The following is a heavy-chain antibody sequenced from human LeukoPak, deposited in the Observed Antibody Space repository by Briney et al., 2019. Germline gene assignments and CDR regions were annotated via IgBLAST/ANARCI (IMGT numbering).Heavy chain of an antibody. D-gene: IGHD3-22*01. V-gene: IGHV1-46*01. Sequence: ASVKVSCKASGYTFTSYYMHWVRQAPGQGLEWMGIINPSGGSTSYAQKFQGRVTMTRDTSTSTVYMELSSLRSEDTAVYYCARVTGYYDSSGYYYFDYWGQGTLVTVSS. J-gene: IGHJ4*02. CDR1: GYTFTSYY. CDR2: INPSGGST. CDR3: ARVTGYYDSSGYYYFDY.